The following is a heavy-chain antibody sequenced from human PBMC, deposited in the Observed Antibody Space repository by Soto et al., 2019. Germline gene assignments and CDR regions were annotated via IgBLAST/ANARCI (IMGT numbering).Heavy chain of an antibody. Sequence: ASVKVSCKASGYTFTDYFIHWVRRAPGQGLEWMGCINPYSGGTNSAQNFQGRVTMTRDTSISTAYMELTSLRSDDTAVYYCVRDLSYPFYFDSWGQGTLVTVSS. CDR3: VRDLSYPFYFDS. CDR2: INPYSGGT. J-gene: IGHJ4*02. V-gene: IGHV1-2*02. D-gene: IGHD3-10*01. CDR1: GYTFTDYF.